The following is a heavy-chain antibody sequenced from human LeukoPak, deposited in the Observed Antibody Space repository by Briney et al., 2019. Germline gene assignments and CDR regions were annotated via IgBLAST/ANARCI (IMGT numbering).Heavy chain of an antibody. V-gene: IGHV5-51*01. CDR1: GYSFATYW. Sequence: GKSLKISCKGSGYSFATYWIGWVRQMPGKGLEWMGIIYPGDSDTRYSPSFQGQVTISADKSISTAYLQWSSLKASDTAMCYCARRGAATNFDYWGQGTLVTVSS. CDR3: ARRGAATNFDY. D-gene: IGHD2-15*01. J-gene: IGHJ4*02. CDR2: IYPGDSDT.